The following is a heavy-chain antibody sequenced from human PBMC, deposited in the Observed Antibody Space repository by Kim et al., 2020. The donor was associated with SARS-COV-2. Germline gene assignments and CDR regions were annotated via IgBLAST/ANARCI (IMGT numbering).Heavy chain of an antibody. CDR3: VRGAVTGTYGMDV. V-gene: IGHV3-13*04. D-gene: IGHD6-13*01. CDR2: IDTDGKT. CDR1: GFTFSSYD. J-gene: IGHJ6*02. Sequence: GGSLRLSCAASGFTFSSYDLHWARQPTGKGLEWVSAIDTDGKTYYPDSVKGRFTISRENAKNSVYLQMNSLRAGDTAVYYCVRGAVTGTYGMDVWGLGT.